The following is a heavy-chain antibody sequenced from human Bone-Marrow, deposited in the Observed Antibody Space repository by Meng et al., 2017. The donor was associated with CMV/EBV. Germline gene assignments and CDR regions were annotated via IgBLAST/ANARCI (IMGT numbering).Heavy chain of an antibody. CDR1: SGSISGSPYF. J-gene: IGHJ4*02. D-gene: IGHD2-2*01. Sequence: SETLSLTCTVSSGSISGSPYFWGWIRHPPGKRLEWIGNIYSRGSTYYNPSLKSRVTMSVDTSKNQFSLNLTSVTAADTAVYYCARAYCSSTSCSDYWGQGTLVAVSS. CDR3: ARAYCSSTSCSDY. V-gene: IGHV4-39*07. CDR2: IYSRGST.